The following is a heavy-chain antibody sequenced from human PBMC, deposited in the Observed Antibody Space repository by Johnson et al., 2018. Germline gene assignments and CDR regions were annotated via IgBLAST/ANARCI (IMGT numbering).Heavy chain of an antibody. CDR1: GFTFSSYG. J-gene: IGHJ3*02. V-gene: IGHV3-21*05. CDR3: ARERGRWSSAFDI. CDR2: ISSSSTI. Sequence: EVQLVESGGGVVQPGRSLRLSCAASGFTFSSYGMHWVRQDPGKGLEWVSYISSSSTIYYADSVKGRFTISRDNAKNSLYLQMNSLGAEDTAVYYCARERGRWSSAFDIWGQGTMVTVSS. D-gene: IGHD5-24*01.